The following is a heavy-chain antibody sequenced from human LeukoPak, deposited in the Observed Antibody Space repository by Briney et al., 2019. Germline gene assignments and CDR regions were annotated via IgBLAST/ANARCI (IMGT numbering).Heavy chain of an antibody. CDR2: ISSSGRTI. CDR3: ARFRSVLWDLDY. CDR1: GFNFSNYS. V-gene: IGHV3-48*02. Sequence: GGSLRLSCAASGFNFSNYSMNWVRQAPGKGLEWVSYISSSGRTIHHADSVKGRFTISRDNAKNSLYLQMNSLRDEDTAVYYCARFRSVLWDLDYWGQGALVTVSS. D-gene: IGHD1-26*01. J-gene: IGHJ4*02.